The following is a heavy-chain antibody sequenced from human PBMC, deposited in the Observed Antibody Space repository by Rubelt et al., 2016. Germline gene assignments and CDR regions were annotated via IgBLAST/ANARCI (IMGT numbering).Heavy chain of an antibody. CDR1: GYTFTSYG. Sequence: QVQLVQSGAEVKKPGASVKVSCKASGYTFTSYGISWVRQAPGQGLEWMGWISAYNGNTNYAQKSKGRVTMNTDTSTSTAYMELRSLRSDDTAVYYCARDLPPFRRYNWNFPLDYWGQGTLVTVSS. CDR2: ISAYNGNT. D-gene: IGHD1-7*01. V-gene: IGHV1-18*01. CDR3: ARDLPPFRRYNWNFPLDY. J-gene: IGHJ4*02.